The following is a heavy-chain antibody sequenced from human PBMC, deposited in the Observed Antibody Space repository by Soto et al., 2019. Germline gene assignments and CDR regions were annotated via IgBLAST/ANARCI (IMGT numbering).Heavy chain of an antibody. V-gene: IGHV4-31*03. CDR2: IYYSGST. CDR1: GGSISSGGYY. Sequence: SETLSLTCTVSGGSISSGGYYWSWIRQHPGKGLEWIGYIYYSGSTYYNPSLKSRVTISVDTSKNQFSLKLSSVTAADTAVYYSARERYYDIRGYDTWGQGTLAKVSS. D-gene: IGHD3-22*01. CDR3: ARERYYDIRGYDT. J-gene: IGHJ5*02.